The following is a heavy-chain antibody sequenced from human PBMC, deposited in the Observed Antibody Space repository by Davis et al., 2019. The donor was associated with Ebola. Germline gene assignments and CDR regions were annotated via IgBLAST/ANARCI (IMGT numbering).Heavy chain of an antibody. V-gene: IGHV4-34*01. CDR2: INHSGST. CDR1: GGSFSGYY. J-gene: IGHJ4*02. D-gene: IGHD5-18*01. Sequence: MPGGSLRLSCAVYGGSFSGYYWSWIRQPPGKGLEWIGEINHSGSTNYNPSLKSRVTISVDTSKNQFSLNLDSMTAADSVVYYCARGQRGYSFWGRGTLVIVSS. CDR3: ARGQRGYSF.